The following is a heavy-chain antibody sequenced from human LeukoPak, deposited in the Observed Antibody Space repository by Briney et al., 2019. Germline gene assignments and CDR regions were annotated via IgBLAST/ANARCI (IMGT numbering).Heavy chain of an antibody. CDR2: IYYSGST. J-gene: IGHJ4*02. Sequence: PSETLSLTCTVSGGSISSSSYYWGWIRQPPGKGLEWIGSIYYSGSTYYNPSLKSRVTISVDTSKNQFSLKLSSVTAADTAVYYCARDIHDSSGYYTGIFDYWGQGTLVTVSS. CDR3: ARDIHDSSGYYTGIFDY. V-gene: IGHV4-39*02. CDR1: GGSISSSSYY. D-gene: IGHD3-22*01.